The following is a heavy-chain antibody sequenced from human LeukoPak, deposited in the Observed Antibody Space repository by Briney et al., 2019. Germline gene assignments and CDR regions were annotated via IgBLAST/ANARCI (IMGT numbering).Heavy chain of an antibody. CDR2: IIPIFGTA. CDR3: ARDLEYSSSLIRGGMDV. Sequence: SVKVSCKASGGTFSSYAISWVRQAPGQGLEWMGGIIPIFGTANYAQKFQGRVTITADESTSTAYMELSSLRSEDTAVYYCARDLEYSSSLIRGGMDVWGQGTTVTVSS. J-gene: IGHJ6*02. V-gene: IGHV1-69*13. D-gene: IGHD6-6*01. CDR1: GGTFSSYA.